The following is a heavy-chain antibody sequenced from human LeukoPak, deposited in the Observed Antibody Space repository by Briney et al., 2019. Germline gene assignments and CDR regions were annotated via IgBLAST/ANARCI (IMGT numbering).Heavy chain of an antibody. CDR1: GFTFSSYY. CDR2: IKKEGNEK. J-gene: IGHJ4*02. D-gene: IGHD1-26*01. CDR3: VREGGEYLSGPFDA. Sequence: GGSLRLSCALSGFTFSSYYMSWVRQAPGKGLEWVADIKKEGNEKYYMDSVKGRFTISRDNAKNSLLLQMNSLRAEYTAVYYCVREGGEYLSGPFDAWGQGALVTVSS. V-gene: IGHV3-7*01.